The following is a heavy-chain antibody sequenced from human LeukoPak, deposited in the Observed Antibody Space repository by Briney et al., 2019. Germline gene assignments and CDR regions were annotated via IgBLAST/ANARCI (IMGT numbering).Heavy chain of an antibody. Sequence: SETLSLTCTVSGGSISSYYWSWIRQPPGKGLEWIGYIYYSGSTNYNPSLKSRVTISVDTSKNQFSLKLSSVTAADTAVYYCARGGDREYFDYWGQRTLVTVSS. D-gene: IGHD3-16*01. J-gene: IGHJ4*02. CDR1: GGSISSYY. V-gene: IGHV4-59*01. CDR3: ARGGDREYFDY. CDR2: IYYSGST.